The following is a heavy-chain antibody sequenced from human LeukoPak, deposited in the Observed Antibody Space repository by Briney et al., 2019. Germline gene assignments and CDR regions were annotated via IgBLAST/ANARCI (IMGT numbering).Heavy chain of an antibody. Sequence: QPGGSLRLSCAASGFTFSGYWMSWVRQAPGKGLEWVANINLDGSVIHYVDSAKGRFTISRDNAKNSLYLQMNYLRAEDTAFYYCATSEDSSGSDWGQGTLVTVSS. D-gene: IGHD3-22*01. CDR3: ATSEDSSGSD. J-gene: IGHJ4*02. CDR2: INLDGSVI. CDR1: GFTFSGYW. V-gene: IGHV3-7*01.